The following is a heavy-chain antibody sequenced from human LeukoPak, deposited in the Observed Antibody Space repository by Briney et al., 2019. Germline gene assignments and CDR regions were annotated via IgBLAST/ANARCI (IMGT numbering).Heavy chain of an antibody. CDR2: ISGSDGST. Sequence: PGGSLRLSCAASGFTFSSYAMSWVRQAPGKGLEWVSAISGSDGSTYYADSVEGRFTISRDNSKNTVSLQMKSLRAEDTAVYYCARDLHPGLTGYFDSWGQGTLVTVSS. CDR1: GFTFSSYA. J-gene: IGHJ4*02. D-gene: IGHD1-14*01. CDR3: ARDLHPGLTGYFDS. V-gene: IGHV3-23*01.